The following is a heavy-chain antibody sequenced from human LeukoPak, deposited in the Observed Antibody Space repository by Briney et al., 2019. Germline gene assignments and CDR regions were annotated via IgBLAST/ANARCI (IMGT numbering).Heavy chain of an antibody. CDR2: VHHTGRA. J-gene: IGHJ5*02. CDR3: AREPDA. V-gene: IGHV4-39*07. CDR1: GDSISGSNYH. Sequence: PSETLSLTCTVSGDSISGSNYHWGWIRQPPGKGLEWLGTVHHTGRAFYNPSLRGRTTVSVDTSKNPFSLKLTYVTAADTAVYYCAREPDAWGQGTLVTVSS.